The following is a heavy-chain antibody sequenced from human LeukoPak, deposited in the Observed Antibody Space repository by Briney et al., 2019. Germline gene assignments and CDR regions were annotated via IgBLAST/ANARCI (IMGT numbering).Heavy chain of an antibody. V-gene: IGHV3-66*01. CDR2: IYSGGST. D-gene: IGHD3-22*01. J-gene: IGHJ3*02. CDR1: GFTVSNNY. Sequence: PGGSLRLSCAASGFTVSNNYMSWVRQAPGKGLEWVSLIYSGGSTHYTDSVKGRFNISRDNSKNTLYLQMNSLRAEDTAVYYCARGLYSSGYYYDAFDIWGQGTIVTVSS. CDR3: ARGLYSSGYYYDAFDI.